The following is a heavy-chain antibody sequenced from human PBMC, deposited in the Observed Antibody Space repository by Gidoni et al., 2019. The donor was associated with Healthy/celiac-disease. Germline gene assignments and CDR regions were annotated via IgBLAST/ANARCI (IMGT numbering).Heavy chain of an antibody. CDR3: VNGIAARYY. CDR1: GFIFSSYA. Sequence: ERQLVTSGGGLVQPGGSLRLACSASGFIFSSYAMHWVRQAPGKGLEYVTAISSHGGSTYYADSVKGRFTISRDNSKTTLYLQMSSLRAEDTAVYYCVNGIAARYYWGQGTLVTVSS. J-gene: IGHJ4*02. CDR2: ISSHGGST. V-gene: IGHV3-64D*06. D-gene: IGHD6-6*01.